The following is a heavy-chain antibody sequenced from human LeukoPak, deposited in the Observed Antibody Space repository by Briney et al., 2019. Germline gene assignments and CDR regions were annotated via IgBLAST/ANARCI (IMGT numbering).Heavy chain of an antibody. Sequence: ASVTVSCKASGYTFTSYGISWVRQAPGQGLEWMGWISAYNGNTNYAQKLQGRVTMTTDTSTSTAYMELRSLRSDDTAVYYCARWEVWFGELVGAFDIWGQGTMVTVSS. CDR2: ISAYNGNT. D-gene: IGHD3-10*01. V-gene: IGHV1-18*01. CDR3: ARWEVWFGELVGAFDI. J-gene: IGHJ3*02. CDR1: GYTFTSYG.